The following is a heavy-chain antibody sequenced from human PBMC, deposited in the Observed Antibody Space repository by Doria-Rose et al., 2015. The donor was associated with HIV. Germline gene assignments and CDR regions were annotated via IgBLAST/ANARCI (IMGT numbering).Heavy chain of an antibody. V-gene: IGHV3-30*18. J-gene: IGHJ4*02. Sequence: GLEWVAVTSSDGSHKYYADSVKGRFTISRDNSKNTLYLQIYSLRPDDTAVYYCAKVPSKQWLAYYFDYWGQGTLVTVSS. CDR3: AKVPSKQWLAYYFDY. CDR2: TSSDGSHK. D-gene: IGHD6-19*01.